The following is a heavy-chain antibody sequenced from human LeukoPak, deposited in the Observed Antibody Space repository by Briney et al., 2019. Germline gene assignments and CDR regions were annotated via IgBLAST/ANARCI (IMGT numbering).Heavy chain of an antibody. CDR3: ARGLYSSSGYYYGMDV. V-gene: IGHV1-46*01. CDR1: GYTFTSYY. D-gene: IGHD6-6*01. Sequence: ASVKVSCKASGYTFTSYYMHWVRPAPGQGREWMGIINPSGGSTSYAQKFQGRVTMTRDTSTGTVYMELSSLRSEDTAVYYCARGLYSSSGYYYGMDVWGQGTTVTVSS. J-gene: IGHJ6*02. CDR2: INPSGGST.